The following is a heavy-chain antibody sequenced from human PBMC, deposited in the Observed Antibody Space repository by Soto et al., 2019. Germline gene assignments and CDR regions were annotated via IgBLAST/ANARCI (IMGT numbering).Heavy chain of an antibody. Sequence: QVQLQESGPGLVKPSQTLSLTYTVSGGSISSGDYYWSWIRQPPGKVLEWIGYIYYSGSTYYNPSLKSRVTISVDTSKNQFSLKLSSVTAADTAVYYCARGYNWNGAGFDCWGQGTLVTVSS. V-gene: IGHV4-30-4*01. J-gene: IGHJ4*02. D-gene: IGHD1-20*01. CDR3: ARGYNWNGAGFDC. CDR1: GGSISSGDYY. CDR2: IYYSGST.